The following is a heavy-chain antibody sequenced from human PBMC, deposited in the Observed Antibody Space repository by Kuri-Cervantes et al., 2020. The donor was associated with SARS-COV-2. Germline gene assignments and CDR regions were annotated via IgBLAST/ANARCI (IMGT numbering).Heavy chain of an antibody. V-gene: IGHV3-33*06. CDR3: AKGVARGFDY. CDR1: GFTFSSYG. CDR2: IWYDGSNK. J-gene: IGHJ4*02. Sequence: GESLKISCAASGFTFSSYGMHWVRQAPGKGLEWMAVIWYDGSNKYYADSVKGRFTISRDNSKNTLYLQMNSLRAEDTAVYYCAKGVARGFDYWGQGTLVTVSS. D-gene: IGHD2-15*01.